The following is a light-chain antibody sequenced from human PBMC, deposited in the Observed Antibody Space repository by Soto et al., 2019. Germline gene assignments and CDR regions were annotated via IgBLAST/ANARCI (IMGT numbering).Light chain of an antibody. CDR3: QKYNNWPIT. J-gene: IGKJ5*01. CDR2: GAS. CDR1: QSVTSN. Sequence: EVVLTQSPATLSVSPGERATLSCSASQSVTSNYLAWYQQKPGQAPRLLIYGASTRASDTPARFSGSGSVTEFALTISSLQSEDFAVYYCQKYNNWPITFGQGTRVEIK. V-gene: IGKV3D-15*01.